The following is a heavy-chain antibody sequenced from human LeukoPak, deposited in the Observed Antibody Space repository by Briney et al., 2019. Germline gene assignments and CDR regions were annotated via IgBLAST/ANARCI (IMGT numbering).Heavy chain of an antibody. V-gene: IGHV3-21*01. CDR1: GFTFDDYA. CDR3: ARDQGAFDI. J-gene: IGHJ3*02. Sequence: GGSLRLSCAASGFTFDDYAMHWVRQAPGKGLEWVSSISSSSSYIYYADSVKGRFTISRDNAKNSLYLQMNSLRAEDTAVYYCARDQGAFDIWGQGTMVTVSS. CDR2: ISSSSSYI.